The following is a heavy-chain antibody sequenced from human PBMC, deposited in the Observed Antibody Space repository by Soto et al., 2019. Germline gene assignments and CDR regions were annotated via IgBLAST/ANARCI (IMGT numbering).Heavy chain of an antibody. CDR1: GFSFSNYN. Sequence: PGGSLRLSCVASGFSFSNYNMNWVRQAPGKGLEWVSYITDSSDTVHYADSVRGRFTISRDNAESSLYLQMNSLRDEDTAVYFCARDFGHGYYLDYWGRGNLVTVS. J-gene: IGHJ4*02. CDR2: ITDSSDTV. V-gene: IGHV3-48*02. D-gene: IGHD3-3*01. CDR3: ARDFGHGYYLDY.